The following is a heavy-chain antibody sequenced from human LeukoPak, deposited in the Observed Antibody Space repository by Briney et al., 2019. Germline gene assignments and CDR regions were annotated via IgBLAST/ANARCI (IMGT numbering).Heavy chain of an antibody. D-gene: IGHD6-13*01. Sequence: SVKGRFTISRDNAKNSLYLQMNSLRVEDTAVYYCASTLSSSSFNRFDPWGQGTLVTVSS. V-gene: IGHV3-21*01. CDR3: ASTLSSSSFNRFDP. J-gene: IGHJ5*02.